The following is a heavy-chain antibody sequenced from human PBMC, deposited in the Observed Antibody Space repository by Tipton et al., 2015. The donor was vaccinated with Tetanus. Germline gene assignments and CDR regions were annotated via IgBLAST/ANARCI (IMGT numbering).Heavy chain of an antibody. CDR3: AKDAATYSDFWSGYQADNWFDS. CDR2: ISYDGDNK. D-gene: IGHD3-3*01. Sequence: SLRLSCTASEFSFSSYGLSWVRLAPGKGLEWVAVISYDGDNKQYVHSVKGRFTISRDNYKKTLYLQMDDLRLGDTGFYFCAKDAATYSDFWSGYQADNWFDSWGQGTLVTVSP. J-gene: IGHJ5*01. V-gene: IGHV3-30*18. CDR1: EFSFSSYG.